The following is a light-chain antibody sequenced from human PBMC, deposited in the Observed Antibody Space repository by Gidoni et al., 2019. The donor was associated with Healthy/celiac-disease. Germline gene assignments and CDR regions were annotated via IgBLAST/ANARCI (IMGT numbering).Light chain of an antibody. CDR1: QSISSY. V-gene: IGKV1-39*01. J-gene: IGKJ1*01. Sequence: QMTQPPSSLSASVGDRVTITCRASQSISSYLNWYQQKPGKAPKLLIYAASSLQSGVPSRFSGSGSGTDFTLTISSLQPEDFASYYCQQSYSTPWTFGQGTKVEIK. CDR2: AAS. CDR3: QQSYSTPWT.